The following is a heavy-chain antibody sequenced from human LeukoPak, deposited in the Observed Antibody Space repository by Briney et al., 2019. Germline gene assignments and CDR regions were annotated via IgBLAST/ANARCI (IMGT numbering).Heavy chain of an antibody. Sequence: GGSLRLSCAASGFTFSSYAMSWVRQPPGKGLEWVSAISGSGGSTYYADPVKGRFTISRDNSKNTLYLQMNSLRAEDTAVYYCVKDQPVVVIVLFDYWGQGTLVTVS. V-gene: IGHV3-23*01. CDR3: VKDQPVVVIVLFDY. J-gene: IGHJ4*02. D-gene: IGHD3-22*01. CDR1: GFTFSSYA. CDR2: ISGSGGST.